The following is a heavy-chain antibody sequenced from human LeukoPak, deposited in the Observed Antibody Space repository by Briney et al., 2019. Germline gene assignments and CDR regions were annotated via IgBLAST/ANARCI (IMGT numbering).Heavy chain of an antibody. D-gene: IGHD4-17*01. J-gene: IGHJ4*02. CDR3: ARDQDGALEY. V-gene: IGHV3-7*01. CDR2: IKQDGREK. Sequence: GGSLRLSCEASGFTLSTYWMSWVRQAPGKGLGWVANIKQDGREKYYVDSVKGRFTISRDNAKNTLYLQMNSLRGEDTAIYYCARDQDGALEYWGQGTLVTVSS. CDR1: GFTLSTYW.